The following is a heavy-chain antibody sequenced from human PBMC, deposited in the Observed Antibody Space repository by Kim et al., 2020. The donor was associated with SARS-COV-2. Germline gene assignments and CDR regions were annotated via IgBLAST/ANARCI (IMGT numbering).Heavy chain of an antibody. V-gene: IGHV3-15*01. Sequence: GGSLRLSCAASGFTFSNAWMSWVRQAPGKGLEWVGRIKSKTDGGTTDYAAPVKGRFTISRDDSKNTLYLQMNSLKTEDTAVYYCTTGVKLQKYWYFDLWGRGTLVTVSS. J-gene: IGHJ2*01. D-gene: IGHD2-15*01. CDR1: GFTFSNAW. CDR2: IKSKTDGGTT. CDR3: TTGVKLQKYWYFDL.